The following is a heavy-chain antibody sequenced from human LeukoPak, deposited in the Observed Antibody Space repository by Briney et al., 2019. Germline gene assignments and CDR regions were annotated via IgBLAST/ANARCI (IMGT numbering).Heavy chain of an antibody. CDR3: AKGRSMVRGVSEADY. Sequence: GGSLRLSCAASGFTFSNYGMSWVRQAPGKGLEWVASIRPDGSDDYYMDSVKGRFTISRDNAENSLYLQMSSLRAEDTAVYYCAKGRSMVRGVSEADYWGQGTLVTVSS. D-gene: IGHD3-10*01. CDR1: GFTFSNYG. J-gene: IGHJ4*02. CDR2: IRPDGSDD. V-gene: IGHV3-7*03.